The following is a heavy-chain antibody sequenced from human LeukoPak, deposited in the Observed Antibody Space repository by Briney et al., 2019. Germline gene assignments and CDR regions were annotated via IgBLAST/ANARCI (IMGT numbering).Heavy chain of an antibody. D-gene: IGHD1-26*01. CDR3: ARGPDPGKVGAAIHYYYGMDV. V-gene: IGHV4-34*01. CDR2: INHSGST. Sequence: SETLSLTCAVYGVSFSGYYWSWIRQPPGKGLEWIGEINHSGSTNYNPSLKSRVTISVDTSKNQFSLKLSSVTAADTAVYYCARGPDPGKVGAAIHYYYGMDVWGQGATVTVSS. CDR1: GVSFSGYY. J-gene: IGHJ6*02.